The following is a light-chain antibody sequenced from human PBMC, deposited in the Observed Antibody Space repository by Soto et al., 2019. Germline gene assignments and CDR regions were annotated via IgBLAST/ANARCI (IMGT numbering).Light chain of an antibody. J-gene: IGKJ1*01. CDR3: QKYNSTPWT. V-gene: IGKV1-27*01. Sequence: DIQMTQSPSSLSASVRDRVTITCRASQGISNDLAWYQQKPGKVPKLLIYAASTLQSGVPSRLSGSGSGTDFTLTIRSLQPEDVATYYCQKYNSTPWTFGQETKVEI. CDR2: AAS. CDR1: QGISND.